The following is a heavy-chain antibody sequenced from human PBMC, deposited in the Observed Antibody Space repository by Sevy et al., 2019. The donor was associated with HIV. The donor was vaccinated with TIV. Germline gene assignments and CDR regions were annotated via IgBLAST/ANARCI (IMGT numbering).Heavy chain of an antibody. Sequence: SETLSLTCTVSGGSISSSSYYWGWIRQPPGKGLEWIGSIYYSGSTYYNPSLKSRVTISVDTSKNQFSLKLSSVTAADTAVYYRARSLTFGTTFDYWGQGTLVTVSS. CDR1: GGSISSSSYY. CDR2: IYYSGST. V-gene: IGHV4-39*01. J-gene: IGHJ4*02. CDR3: ARSLTFGTTFDY. D-gene: IGHD3-16*01.